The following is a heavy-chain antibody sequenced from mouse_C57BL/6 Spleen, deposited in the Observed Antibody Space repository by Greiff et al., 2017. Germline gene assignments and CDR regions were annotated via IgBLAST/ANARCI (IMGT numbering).Heavy chain of an antibody. J-gene: IGHJ2*02. D-gene: IGHD1-1*01. Sequence: VQLKQSGAELMKPGASVKLSCKASGYTFTGYWIEWVKQRPGQGLEWIGEILPGSGSTNYNEKFKGKATFTADTSSNTAYMQLSSLPTEDSAIYDCAITPSAVVLTRYSFDYWGQGTSLTVSS. CDR2: ILPGSGST. CDR1: GYTFTGYW. CDR3: AITPSAVVLTRYSFDY. V-gene: IGHV1-9*01.